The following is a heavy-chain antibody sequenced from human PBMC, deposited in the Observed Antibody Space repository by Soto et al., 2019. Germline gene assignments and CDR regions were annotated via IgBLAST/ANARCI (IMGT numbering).Heavy chain of an antibody. CDR1: GYTFTGYY. D-gene: IGHD2-15*01. V-gene: IGHV1-2*04. CDR3: ARGYCSGGSCYSDSPGLADY. J-gene: IGHJ4*02. Sequence: VASVKVSCKASGYTFTGYYMHWVRQAPGQGLEWMGWINPNSGGTNYAQKFQGWVTMTRDTSVSTAYMELSRLRSDDTAVYYCARGYCSGGSCYSDSPGLADYWGQGTLVTVSS. CDR2: INPNSGGT.